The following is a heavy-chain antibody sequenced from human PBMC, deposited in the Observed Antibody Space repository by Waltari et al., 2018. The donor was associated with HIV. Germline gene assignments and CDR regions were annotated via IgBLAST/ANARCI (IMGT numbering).Heavy chain of an antibody. CDR2: IKPDGSET. D-gene: IGHD3-10*01. J-gene: IGHJ6*02. V-gene: IGHV3-7*01. Sequence: EVLLVESGGGLVQPGGSLRLSCGTSGFILSSSWMSWVRQAPGKGLEWLANIKPDGSETYYVDSVKGRFTISRDNAKNSVYLQMDSLRVEDTALYFCARDTGSQYYYYGMDVWGQGTMVSVS. CDR1: GFILSSSW. CDR3: ARDTGSQYYYYGMDV.